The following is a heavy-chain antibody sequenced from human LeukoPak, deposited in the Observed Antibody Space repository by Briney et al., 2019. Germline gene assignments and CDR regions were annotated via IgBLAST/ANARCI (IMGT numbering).Heavy chain of an antibody. CDR3: AKVAKYYYGSETFFFDH. CDR2: IYYSGST. J-gene: IGHJ4*02. D-gene: IGHD3-10*01. Sequence: PSETLSLTCTVSGGSISSYYWSWIRQPPGKGLEWIGYIYYSGSTNYNPSLKSRVTISVDTSKNQFSLNLRSVTAADTAVYYCAKVAKYYYGSETFFFDHWGQGTLVTVSS. V-gene: IGHV4-59*12. CDR1: GGSISSYY.